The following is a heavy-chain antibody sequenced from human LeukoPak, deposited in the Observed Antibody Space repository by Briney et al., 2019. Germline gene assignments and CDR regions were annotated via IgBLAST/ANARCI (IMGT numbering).Heavy chain of an antibody. D-gene: IGHD7-27*01. J-gene: IGHJ4*02. V-gene: IGHV4-59*08. Sequence: SETLSLICTVSGGSISSYYWSWIRQPPGKGLEWIGYIYYSGSTNYNPSLKSRVTISVDTSKNQFSLKLSSVTAADSAMYFCARTQLGIAVDHWGQGTLVTVSS. CDR1: GGSISSYY. CDR3: ARTQLGIAVDH. CDR2: IYYSGST.